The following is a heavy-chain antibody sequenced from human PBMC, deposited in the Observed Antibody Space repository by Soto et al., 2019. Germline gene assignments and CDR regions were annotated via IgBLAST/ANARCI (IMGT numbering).Heavy chain of an antibody. J-gene: IGHJ1*01. V-gene: IGHV3-23*01. CDR3: TKVGASWSGYAQH. Sequence: EVQMLQSGGGLVQPGGSLRLSCAASGFSFGNYVMNWVRQAPGKGLEWVSGISDSGGSSSSADSVKGRFTVSRDNYKNTLYMQMDSLTGEDTAVYYCTKVGASWSGYAQHWGQGALVTVAS. CDR1: GFSFGNYV. CDR2: ISDSGGSS. D-gene: IGHD3-3*01.